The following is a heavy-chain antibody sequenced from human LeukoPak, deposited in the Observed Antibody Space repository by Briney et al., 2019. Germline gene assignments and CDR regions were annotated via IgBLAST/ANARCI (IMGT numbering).Heavy chain of an antibody. D-gene: IGHD6-13*01. Sequence: ASVKVSCKASGYTFTRYYMHWVRQAPGQGLEWMGIISPSGASTSYAQKFQGRVTMTRDTSTSTVYMELSSLRSEDTAVYYCATSNYVAAALGYFDYWGQGTLVTVSS. CDR2: ISPSGAST. CDR3: ATSNYVAAALGYFDY. CDR1: GYTFTRYY. V-gene: IGHV1-46*01. J-gene: IGHJ4*02.